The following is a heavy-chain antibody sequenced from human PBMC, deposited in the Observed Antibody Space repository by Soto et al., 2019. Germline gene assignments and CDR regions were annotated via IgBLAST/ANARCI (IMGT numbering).Heavy chain of an antibody. Sequence: SGTLSLTCTVSGGSISSYYWSWIRQPPGKGLEWIGYIYYSGSTNYNPSLKSRVTISVDTSKNQFSLKLSSVTAADTAVYYRARVKMVCSGGSCYSVWFDPWGQGTLVTVSS. CDR1: GGSISSYY. V-gene: IGHV4-59*01. CDR2: IYYSGST. CDR3: ARVKMVCSGGSCYSVWFDP. J-gene: IGHJ5*02. D-gene: IGHD2-15*01.